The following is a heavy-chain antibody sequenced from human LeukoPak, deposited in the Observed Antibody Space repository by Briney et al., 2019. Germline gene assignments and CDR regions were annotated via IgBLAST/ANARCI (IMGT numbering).Heavy chain of an antibody. V-gene: IGHV3-30-3*01. Sequence: PGRSLRLSCAASGFTFSSYAMHWVRQAPGKGLEWVAVISYDGSNKYYADSVKGRFTISRDNAKNSLYLQMNSLRAEDTAVYYCASGKRVPAAKVGWFDPWGQGALVTVSS. J-gene: IGHJ5*02. CDR1: GFTFSSYA. CDR3: ASGKRVPAAKVGWFDP. CDR2: ISYDGSNK. D-gene: IGHD2-2*01.